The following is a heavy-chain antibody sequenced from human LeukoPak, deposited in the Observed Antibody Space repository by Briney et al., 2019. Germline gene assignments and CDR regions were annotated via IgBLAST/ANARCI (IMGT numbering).Heavy chain of an antibody. J-gene: IGHJ1*01. CDR1: GFTFSSYG. D-gene: IGHD6-6*01. CDR2: IWYDGSNK. CDR3: ARDGSSSSFQH. V-gene: IGHV3-33*01. Sequence: GGSLRLSCAASGFTFSSYGMHWARQAPGKGLEWVAVIWYDGSNKYYADSVKGRFTISRDNSKNTLYLQMNSLRAEDTAVYYCARDGSSSSFQHWGQGTLVTVSS.